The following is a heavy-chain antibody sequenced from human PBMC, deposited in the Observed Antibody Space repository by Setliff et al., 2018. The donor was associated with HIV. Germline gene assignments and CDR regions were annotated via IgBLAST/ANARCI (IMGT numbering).Heavy chain of an antibody. J-gene: IGHJ4*02. D-gene: IGHD3-16*01. Sequence: TLSLTCTVSGDSISSGYYWGWIRQPPGKGLEWIGSIYHSGGTYYNPSLQSRVTISVDTSKNQFSLKLNSVTAAETSVYYCAREGFPGFGVYYFDSWGQGLPVTVSS. CDR3: AREGFPGFGVYYFDS. CDR1: GDSISSGYY. V-gene: IGHV4-38-2*02. CDR2: IYHSGGT.